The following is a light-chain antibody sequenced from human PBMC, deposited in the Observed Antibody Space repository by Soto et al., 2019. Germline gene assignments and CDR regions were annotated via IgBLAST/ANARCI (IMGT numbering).Light chain of an antibody. CDR2: GAS. J-gene: IGKJ5*01. CDR3: QQYGSSIT. Sequence: EIVLTQSPGTLSLSPGERATLSCRASQSVSSSYLAWYQQKPGQAPRLLIYGASSRATGIPDRFSGSGSGTDFTLTISRLEPEDFAVYYCQQYGSSITFGQGTRLENK. CDR1: QSVSSSY. V-gene: IGKV3-20*01.